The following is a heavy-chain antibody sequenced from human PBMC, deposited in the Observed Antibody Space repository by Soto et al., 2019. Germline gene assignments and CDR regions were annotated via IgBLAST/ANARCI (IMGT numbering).Heavy chain of an antibody. Sequence: GVSLRLSCAASGCSFINFWMHWVRQAPGKGLVWVSRIYSDGSGTMYADSVKGRFTISRDNAKSTLYLQMNSLRAEDTAVYYCATLNSFGSDYWGRGTLVPAPQ. CDR3: ATLNSFGSDY. CDR2: IYSDGSGT. CDR1: GCSFINFW. J-gene: IGHJ4*02. D-gene: IGHD5-18*01. V-gene: IGHV3-74*03.